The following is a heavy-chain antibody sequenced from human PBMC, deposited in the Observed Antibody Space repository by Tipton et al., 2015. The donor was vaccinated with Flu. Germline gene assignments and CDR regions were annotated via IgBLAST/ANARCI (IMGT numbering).Heavy chain of an antibody. V-gene: IGHV4-39*01. D-gene: IGHD3-10*01. J-gene: IGHJ4*02. Sequence: LRLSCTVSGLSISSSSYYWGWIRQPPGKGLEWIGNIYYSGNTYYNPSLKSRVTISVDTPKNQFSVKLSSVTAADTAVYYCARFPITLVPGIIILWGQGTLVTVSS. CDR2: IYYSGNT. CDR3: ARFPITLVPGIIIL. CDR1: GLSISSSSYY.